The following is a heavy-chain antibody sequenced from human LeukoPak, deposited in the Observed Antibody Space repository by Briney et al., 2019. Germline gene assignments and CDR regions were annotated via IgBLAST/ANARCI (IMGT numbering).Heavy chain of an antibody. CDR1: GFTFSSYA. Sequence: GGSLRLSCAASGFTFSSYAMSWVRQAPGKGLGWVSPISGSGGSTYYADSVKGRFTISRDNYKNTLYLQMNSLRAADTAVYYCATEAGGSYYAYYFDHWAQGTLVTVSS. CDR2: ISGSGGST. CDR3: ATEAGGSYYAYYFDH. D-gene: IGHD1-26*01. V-gene: IGHV3-23*01. J-gene: IGHJ4*02.